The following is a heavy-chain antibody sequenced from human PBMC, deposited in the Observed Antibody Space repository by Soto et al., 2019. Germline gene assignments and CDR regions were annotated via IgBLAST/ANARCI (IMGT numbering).Heavy chain of an antibody. Sequence: KELEYVSAISIDGSSTYYADSVKGRFPISRDNSKNTLYLQMGSLRSEDIAFFFFQAEDGIRDIRSVSAFLLNRSSDL. CDR3: QAEDGIRDIRSVSAFLLNRSSDL. D-gene: IGHD2-15*01. CDR2: ISIDGSST. J-gene: IGHJ2*01. V-gene: IGHV3-64*02.